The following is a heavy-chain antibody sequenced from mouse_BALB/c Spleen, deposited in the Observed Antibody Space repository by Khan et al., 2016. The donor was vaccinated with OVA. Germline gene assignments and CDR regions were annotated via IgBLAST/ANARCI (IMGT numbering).Heavy chain of an antibody. D-gene: IGHD2-2*01. CDR3: ARGYVWYFDV. CDR2: INTETGEP. V-gene: IGHV9-2-1*01. CDR1: DYTLTDYS. J-gene: IGHJ1*01. Sequence: QIQLVQSGPELKKPGETVKISCKASDYTLTDYSMHWMKQAPGKGLKWMGWINTETGEPKYADDFKGRFAFSLETSASTAYLQINNLKNEDTATYFCARGYVWYFDVWGAGTTVTVSS.